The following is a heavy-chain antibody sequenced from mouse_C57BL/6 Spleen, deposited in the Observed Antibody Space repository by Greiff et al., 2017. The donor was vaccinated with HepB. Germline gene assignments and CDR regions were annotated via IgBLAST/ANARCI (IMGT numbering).Heavy chain of an antibody. Sequence: QVQLQQPGAELVMPGASVKLSCKASGYTFTSYWMHWVKQRPGQGLEWIGELDPSDSYTNYNQKFQGKSTLTVDKSSSTAYMQLSSLTSEDSAVYYCARGADYDGGFGYGGQGTLVTVSA. CDR1: GYTFTSYW. J-gene: IGHJ3*01. D-gene: IGHD2-4*01. CDR3: ARGADYDGGFGY. CDR2: LDPSDSYT. V-gene: IGHV1-69*01.